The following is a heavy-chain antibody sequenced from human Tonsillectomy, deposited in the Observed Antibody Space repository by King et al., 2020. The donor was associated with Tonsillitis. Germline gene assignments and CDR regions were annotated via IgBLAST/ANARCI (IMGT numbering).Heavy chain of an antibody. V-gene: IGHV3-11*01. Sequence: VQLVESGGGLVKPGGSLRLSCTASGFIFSDHYMSWIRQAPGKGLEWVSSISGSGSTIYYADSVKGRFTISRDNAKNSLYLQMNSLRAEDTAVYYCAKVGRNNSSWPEYWFDPWGQGTLVTVSS. D-gene: IGHD1-14*01. CDR1: GFIFSDHY. CDR2: ISGSGSTI. J-gene: IGHJ5*02. CDR3: AKVGRNNSSWPEYWFDP.